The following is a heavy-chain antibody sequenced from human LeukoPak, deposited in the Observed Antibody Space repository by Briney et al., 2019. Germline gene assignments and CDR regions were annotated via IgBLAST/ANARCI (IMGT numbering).Heavy chain of an antibody. CDR3: ASQDIFDGYSLDY. CDR2: INSDGSST. D-gene: IGHD5-24*01. J-gene: IGHJ4*02. V-gene: IGHV3-74*01. Sequence: GGSLRLSCAASGFTFSSYWVHWVRQAPGKGLVWVSRINSDGSSTSYADSVKGRFTISRDNAKNTLYLQMNSLRAEDTAVYYCASQDIFDGYSLDYWGQGTLVTVSS. CDR1: GFTFSSYW.